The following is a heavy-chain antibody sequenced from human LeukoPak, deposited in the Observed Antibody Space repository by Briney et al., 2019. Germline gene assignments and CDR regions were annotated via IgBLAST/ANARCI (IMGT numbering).Heavy chain of an antibody. D-gene: IGHD3-10*01. V-gene: IGHV4-30-4*08. CDR2: TYYNGNT. CDR1: GGSISSGDYY. J-gene: IGHJ5*02. Sequence: SETLSLTCTVSGGSISSGDYYWSWIRQSPGNGLEWIGYTYYNGNTQYNPSLKSRVTISVDTSKNQFSLKLTSVTAADTAVYYCARISTRNTMVRGALNWFDPWGQGTLVTVSS. CDR3: ARISTRNTMVRGALNWFDP.